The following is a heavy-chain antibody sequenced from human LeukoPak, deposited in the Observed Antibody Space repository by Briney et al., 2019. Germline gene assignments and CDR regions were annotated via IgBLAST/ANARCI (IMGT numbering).Heavy chain of an antibody. Sequence: GGSLRLSCAASGFTFSSYAMHWVRQAPGKGLEWVAVISYDGSNKYYADSVKGRFTISRDNSKNTLYLQMNSLRAEDTAVYYCAYINTEFGIGWYGVSYFDYWGQGTLVTVSS. CDR2: ISYDGSNK. V-gene: IGHV3-30-3*01. J-gene: IGHJ4*02. CDR3: AYINTEFGIGWYGVSYFDY. D-gene: IGHD6-19*01. CDR1: GFTFSSYA.